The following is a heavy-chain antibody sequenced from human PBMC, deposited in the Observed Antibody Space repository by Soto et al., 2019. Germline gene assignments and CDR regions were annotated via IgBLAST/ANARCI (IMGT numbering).Heavy chain of an antibody. J-gene: IGHJ4*02. CDR2: IKSKTDGGTT. D-gene: IGHD3-22*01. V-gene: IGHV3-15*07. Sequence: PGGSLRLSCAASGFTFSNAWMNWVRQAPGKGLEWVGRIKSKTDGGTTDYAAPVKGRFTISRDDSKNTLYLQMNSLKTEDTAVYYCTPSSGYYYPFDYWGQGTLVTVSS. CDR1: GFTFSNAW. CDR3: TPSSGYYYPFDY.